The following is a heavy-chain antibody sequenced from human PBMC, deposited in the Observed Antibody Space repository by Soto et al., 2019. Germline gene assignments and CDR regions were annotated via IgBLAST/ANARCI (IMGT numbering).Heavy chain of an antibody. CDR3: ASQIHDYGDSY. V-gene: IGHV4-34*01. D-gene: IGHD4-17*01. CDR1: GGSFSGYY. J-gene: IGHJ4*02. Sequence: QVQLQQWGAGLLKPSETLSLTCAVYGGSFSGYYWSWIRQPPGKGLEWIGEINHSGSTIYNPSLKSRVTISVDTSKNQFSLKLSSVTAADTAVYYCASQIHDYGDSYWGQGTLVTVSS. CDR2: INHSGST.